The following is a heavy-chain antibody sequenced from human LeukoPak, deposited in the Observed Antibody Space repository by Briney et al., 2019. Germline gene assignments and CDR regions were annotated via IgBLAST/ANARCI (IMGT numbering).Heavy chain of an antibody. CDR3: AKESVGITWYFDY. J-gene: IGHJ4*02. D-gene: IGHD1-26*01. CDR1: GFTFSSYA. V-gene: IGHV3-23*01. CDR2: MSGSDGST. Sequence: GGSLRLSCAASGFTFSSYAMSWVRQAPGKGLEWVSVMSGSDGSTYYADSVKGRFTISRDNSKNMLYLQMNSLRAEDTAIYYCAKESVGITWYFDYWGQGTLVTVSS.